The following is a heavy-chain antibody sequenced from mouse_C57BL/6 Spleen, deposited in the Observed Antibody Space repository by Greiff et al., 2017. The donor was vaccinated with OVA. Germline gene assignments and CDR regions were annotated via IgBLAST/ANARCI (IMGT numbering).Heavy chain of an antibody. CDR1: GYAFSSSW. CDR3: GRGDFDV. Sequence: VQLQQSGPELVKPGASVKISCKASGYAFSSSWMNWVKQRPGKGLEWIGRIYPGDGDTNYNGKFKGQATLTADKSSSTAYMQLSSLTSEDSAVYFCGRGDFDVWGTGTTVTVSS. V-gene: IGHV1-82*01. CDR2: IYPGDGDT. J-gene: IGHJ1*03.